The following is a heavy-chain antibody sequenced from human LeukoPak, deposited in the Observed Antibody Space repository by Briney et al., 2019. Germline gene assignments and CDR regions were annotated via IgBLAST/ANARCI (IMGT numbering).Heavy chain of an antibody. CDR3: ARRGGLLWFGERNWFDP. CDR2: INHSGST. D-gene: IGHD3-10*01. V-gene: IGHV4-34*01. CDR1: GGSFSGYY. J-gene: IGHJ5*02. Sequence: TSETLSLTCAVYGGSFSGYYWSWIRQPPGKGLEWIGEINHSGSTNYNPSLKSRVTISVDTSKNQFSLKPSSVTAADTAVYYCARRGGLLWFGERNWFDPWGQGTLVTVSS.